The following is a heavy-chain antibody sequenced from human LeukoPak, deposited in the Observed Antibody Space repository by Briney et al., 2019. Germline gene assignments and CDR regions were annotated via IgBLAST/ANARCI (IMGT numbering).Heavy chain of an antibody. CDR3: ARDSYDGDYAIDP. Sequence: SETLSLTCAVYGGSFSGYYWSWIRQPPGKGLEWIGEINHSGSTYYNPSLKSRVTISVDTSKNQFSLKLSSVTAADTAVYYCARDSYDGDYAIDPWGQGTLVTVSS. CDR1: GGSFSGYY. D-gene: IGHD4-17*01. J-gene: IGHJ5*02. V-gene: IGHV4-34*01. CDR2: INHSGST.